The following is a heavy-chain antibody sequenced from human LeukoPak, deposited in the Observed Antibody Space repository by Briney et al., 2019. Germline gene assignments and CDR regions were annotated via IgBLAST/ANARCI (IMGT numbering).Heavy chain of an antibody. D-gene: IGHD3-22*01. J-gene: IGHJ4*02. CDR1: NGSFSGYY. V-gene: IGHV4-34*01. CDR2: ISHSGYT. Sequence: SGTLSLTCTVYNGSFSGYYWSWIRQPPGTGLEWIGEISHSGYTNLNPSLKSRLTISLDTSKNHFSLRLTSVTAADTAVYYCARAEVLPDYFDTSGAFDYWGQGTLVTVSS. CDR3: ARAEVLPDYFDTSGAFDY.